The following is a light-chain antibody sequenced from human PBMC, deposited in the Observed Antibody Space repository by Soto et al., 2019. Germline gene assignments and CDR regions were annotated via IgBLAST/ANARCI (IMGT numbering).Light chain of an antibody. CDR3: QQYSRSPWT. J-gene: IGKJ1*01. CDR2: GAS. CDR1: QSVASNY. Sequence: EIVLTQSPGTLSLSPGERATLSCRASQSVASNYLAWYQQKPGQAPRLLIYGASSRAIGIPDRFSGSGSGTDFTLTISRLEPEDFAVYNCQQYSRSPWTFGQGTKVEIK. V-gene: IGKV3-20*01.